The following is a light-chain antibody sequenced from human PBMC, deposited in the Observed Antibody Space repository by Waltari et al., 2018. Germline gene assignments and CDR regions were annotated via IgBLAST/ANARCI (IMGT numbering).Light chain of an antibody. CDR1: QTINNN. Sequence: EIEMTQSPATLSVSPGEGATLSCRASQTINNNLAWYQQKPGQPPRLLIYDASTRAAGIPARYSGAASGTEFTLTISHLQSDDLAVYYCQQYHHWPLTFGQGTKV. CDR2: DAS. CDR3: QQYHHWPLT. V-gene: IGKV3-15*01. J-gene: IGKJ1*01.